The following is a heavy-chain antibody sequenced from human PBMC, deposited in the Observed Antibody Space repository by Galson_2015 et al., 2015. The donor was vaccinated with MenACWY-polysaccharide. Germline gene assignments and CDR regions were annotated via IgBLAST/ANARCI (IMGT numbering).Heavy chain of an antibody. CDR1: AFSFSSYA. CDR2: ISGSGVNT. Sequence: SLRLSCAASAFSFSSYAMNWVRQAPGKGLEWVSGISGSGVNTYYAGSVKGRFTISRDNSKNTLFLQMNSLRAENTAVYYCAKGAFFDFWTSYSKGGYFDYWGQGTPVTVSP. CDR3: AKGAFFDFWTSYSKGGYFDY. J-gene: IGHJ4*02. V-gene: IGHV3-23*01. D-gene: IGHD3/OR15-3a*01.